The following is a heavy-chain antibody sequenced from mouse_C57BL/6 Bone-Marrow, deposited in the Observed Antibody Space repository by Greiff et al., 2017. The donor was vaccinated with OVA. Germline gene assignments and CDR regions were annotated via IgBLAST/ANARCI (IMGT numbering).Heavy chain of an antibody. CDR1: GYTFTSYW. Sequence: QVQLQQPGAELVKPGASVKLSCKASGYTFTSYWMHWVKQRPGQGLEWIGMIHPNSGSTNYNEKFKSKATLTVDKSSSTAYMQLSSLTSEDSAVYYCARALYDYDGEDWGQGTTLTVSS. V-gene: IGHV1-64*01. CDR3: ARALYDYDGED. J-gene: IGHJ2*01. CDR2: IHPNSGST. D-gene: IGHD2-4*01.